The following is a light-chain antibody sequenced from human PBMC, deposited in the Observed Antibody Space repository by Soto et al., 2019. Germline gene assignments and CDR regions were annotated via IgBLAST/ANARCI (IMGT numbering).Light chain of an antibody. Sequence: EVVLTQSPGTLSLSPGEEATLSCRASQSVDRNYLAWYQQKPGQTPRLIIYGASGRADDIPHRFSGSGFGTDFTLTISKVEPEDFAVYYCQQYGTPRSVTFGQGTRLDI. CDR3: QQYGTPRSVT. CDR2: GAS. CDR1: QSVDRNY. V-gene: IGKV3-20*01. J-gene: IGKJ5*01.